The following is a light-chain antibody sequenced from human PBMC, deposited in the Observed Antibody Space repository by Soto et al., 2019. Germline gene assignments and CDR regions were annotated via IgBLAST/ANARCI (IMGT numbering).Light chain of an antibody. CDR1: SSDVGGYNY. J-gene: IGLJ2*01. Sequence: QSALTQPRSVSGSPGQSVTISCTGTSSDVGGYNYVSWYQQHPGKAPKLMIDNVSKRPSGVPDRFSGSKSGNTASLTISGLQAEDEADYYCCSYAGSYTHVVFGGGTKVTVL. CDR2: NVS. CDR3: CSYAGSYTHVV. V-gene: IGLV2-11*01.